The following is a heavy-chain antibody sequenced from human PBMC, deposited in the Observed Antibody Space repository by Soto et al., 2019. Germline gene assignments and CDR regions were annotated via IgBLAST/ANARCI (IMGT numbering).Heavy chain of an antibody. V-gene: IGHV3-11*01. Sequence: PGGSLRLSCAASGFTFSDYYMSWIRQAPGKGLEWVSYISSSGSTIYYADSVKGRFTISRDNAKNSLYLQMNSLRAEDTAVYYCARALWSIIMIVGGNRGAFDIWGQGTMVTVSS. D-gene: IGHD3-22*01. J-gene: IGHJ3*02. CDR3: ARALWSIIMIVGGNRGAFDI. CDR2: ISSSGSTI. CDR1: GFTFSDYY.